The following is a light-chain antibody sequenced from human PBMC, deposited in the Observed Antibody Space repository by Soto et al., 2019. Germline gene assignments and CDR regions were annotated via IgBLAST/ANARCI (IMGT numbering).Light chain of an antibody. J-gene: IGKJ3*01. Sequence: DIQLTQSPSFLSASVGDRVTITCRASQGISSYLAWYQQKPGKAPKLLIYAASTLQSGVPSRFSGSGSGTEFTLTISSLQTEDFATYYCQELNNYPFTFGPGTKVDIK. CDR3: QELNNYPFT. CDR1: QGISSY. V-gene: IGKV1-9*01. CDR2: AAS.